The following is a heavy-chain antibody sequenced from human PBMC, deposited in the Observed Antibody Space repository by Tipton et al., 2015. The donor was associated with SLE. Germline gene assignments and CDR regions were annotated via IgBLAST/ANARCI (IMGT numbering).Heavy chain of an antibody. J-gene: IGHJ5*02. CDR3: ARGSGYDFWSGYLAS. Sequence: LSLTCTASGFTFSNYAMHWVRQAPGKGLEYVSAIGGNGHSTYYTNSVKDRFSISRDNSKNTLYLQMGSLRAEDMALYYCARGSGYDFWSGYLASWGQGTLVTVSS. V-gene: IGHV3-64*01. D-gene: IGHD3-3*01. CDR1: GFTFSNYA. CDR2: IGGNGHST.